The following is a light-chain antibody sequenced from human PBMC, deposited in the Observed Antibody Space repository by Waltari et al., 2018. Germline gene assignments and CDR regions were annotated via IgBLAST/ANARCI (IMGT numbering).Light chain of an antibody. V-gene: IGLV4-69*02. CDR1: SGHSNYA. J-gene: IGLJ2*01. Sequence: QLVLTQSPSASASLGASVKLTCTLSSGHSNYAIAWHQRQPEKGPQYLMKLNSDGSRRQGDGIPDRFSGSSSGAERYLTISSLQSEDEADYYCQTWGTGTQVVFGGGTKLTVL. CDR3: QTWGTGTQVV. CDR2: LNSDGSR.